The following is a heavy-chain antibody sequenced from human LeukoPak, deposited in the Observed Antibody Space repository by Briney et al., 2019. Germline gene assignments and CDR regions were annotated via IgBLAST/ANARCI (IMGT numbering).Heavy chain of an antibody. D-gene: IGHD3-16*01. CDR1: GYTFTSNY. CDR3: ARAFGVVVYFDF. Sequence: AASVRVSCKAFGYTFTSNYMHWVRQAPGQGPEWMGVISPSGGSTTYAQKFQGRVTLTRDMSTSTDYLELSSLRSEDTAVYYCARAFGVVVYFDFWGQGTLVTVSS. CDR2: ISPSGGST. V-gene: IGHV1-46*01. J-gene: IGHJ4*02.